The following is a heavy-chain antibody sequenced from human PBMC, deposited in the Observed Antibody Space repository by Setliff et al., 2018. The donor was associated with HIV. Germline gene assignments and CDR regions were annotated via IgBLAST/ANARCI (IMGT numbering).Heavy chain of an antibody. V-gene: IGHV1-3*03. CDR2: MNAASGKT. CDR1: GYNFSSYA. CDR3: VRVRVGGSLYFDF. Sequence: GASVKVSCKASGYNFSSYALHWVRQAPGQRLEWLGWMNAASGKTKYSEEFQNRISFTRDTSANIGYLEVTKLRSEDMAIYYCVRVRVGGSLYFDFWGQGTLVTVSS. J-gene: IGHJ4*02. D-gene: IGHD1-26*01.